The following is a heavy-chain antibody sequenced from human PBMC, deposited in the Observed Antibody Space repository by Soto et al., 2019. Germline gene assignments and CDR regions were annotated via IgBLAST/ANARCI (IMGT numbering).Heavy chain of an antibody. CDR1: GFTFSSYS. Sequence: GSLRLSCAASGFTFSSYSMNWVRQPPGKGLEWIGEINHSGSTNYNPSLKSRVTISVDTSKNQFSLKLSSVTAADTAVYYCARGPRITIFGVVPYYFDYWGQGTLVTVSS. CDR3: ARGPRITIFGVVPYYFDY. CDR2: INHSGST. D-gene: IGHD3-3*01. V-gene: IGHV4-34*01. J-gene: IGHJ4*02.